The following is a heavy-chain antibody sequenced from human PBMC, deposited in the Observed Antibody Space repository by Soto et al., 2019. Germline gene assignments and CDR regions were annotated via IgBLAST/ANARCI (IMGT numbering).Heavy chain of an antibody. Sequence: QTGGSLRLSCAGSGFTFSSNAMSWVRQAPGKGLEWVSSVSGDGYASDYADSVQGRFTVARQNSKNTLYLQMNSLRAEDTAVYYCAKRHYFGSGSFALATWGQGTLVTVSS. D-gene: IGHD3-10*01. CDR2: VSGDGYAS. CDR1: GFTFSSNA. CDR3: AKRHYFGSGSFALAT. V-gene: IGHV3-23*01. J-gene: IGHJ4*03.